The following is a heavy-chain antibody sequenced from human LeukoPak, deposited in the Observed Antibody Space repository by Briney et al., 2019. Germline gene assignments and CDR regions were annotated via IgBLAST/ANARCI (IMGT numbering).Heavy chain of an antibody. CDR1: GFTFSNYA. D-gene: IGHD2-15*01. Sequence: PGGSLRLSCVAFGFTFSNYAMSWVRQAPGKGLELVSGIYGSDDKTVYGDAVKGRFTISRDNSKNTLYLQMNSLRADDTAVYYCAETQGYYDAWGQGALVTVSS. J-gene: IGHJ5*02. CDR3: AETQGYYDA. CDR2: IYGSDDKT. V-gene: IGHV3-23*01.